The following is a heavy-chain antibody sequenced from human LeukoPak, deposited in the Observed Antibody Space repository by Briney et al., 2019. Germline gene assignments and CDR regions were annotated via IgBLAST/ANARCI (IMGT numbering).Heavy chain of an antibody. CDR1: GFTFSSSA. V-gene: IGHV3-23*01. J-gene: IGHJ6*02. Sequence: PGGSLRLSCAASGFTFSSSAMSWVRQAPGKGLEWVSAISGSGGSTYYADSVKGRFTISRDNSKNTLYLQMNSLRAEDTAVYYCAKVTRPYYDFWSGYYDYYYYGMDVWGQGTTVTVSS. CDR3: AKVTRPYYDFWSGYYDYYYYGMDV. D-gene: IGHD3-3*01. CDR2: ISGSGGST.